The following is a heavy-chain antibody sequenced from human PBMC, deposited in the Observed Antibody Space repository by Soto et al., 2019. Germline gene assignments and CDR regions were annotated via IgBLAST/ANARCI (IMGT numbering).Heavy chain of an antibody. D-gene: IGHD1-1*01. CDR2: IKQDGSEK. J-gene: IGHJ4*02. CDR3: ATGNVYNILDF. Sequence: RGGSLRLSCAASGFIFSSYWMTWVRQAPGKGLEWVANIKQDGSEKYYVDSVKGRFTISRDNAKNSLYLQMNSLRAEDTAVYYCATGNVYNILDFWGQGTLVTVSS. CDR1: GFIFSSYW. V-gene: IGHV3-7*03.